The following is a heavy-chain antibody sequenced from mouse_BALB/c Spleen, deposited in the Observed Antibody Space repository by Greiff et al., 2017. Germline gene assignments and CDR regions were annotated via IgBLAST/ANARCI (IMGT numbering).Heavy chain of an antibody. CDR1: GFSLTSYG. Sequence: VKLMESGPGLVQPSQSLSITCTVSGFSLTSYGVHWVRQSPGKGLEWLGVIWSGGSTDYNAAFISRLSISKDNSKSQVFFKMNSLQANDTAIYYCARSPPRDYYAMDYWGQGTSVTVSS. D-gene: IGHD3-3*01. J-gene: IGHJ4*01. V-gene: IGHV2-2*02. CDR2: IWSGGST. CDR3: ARSPPRDYYAMDY.